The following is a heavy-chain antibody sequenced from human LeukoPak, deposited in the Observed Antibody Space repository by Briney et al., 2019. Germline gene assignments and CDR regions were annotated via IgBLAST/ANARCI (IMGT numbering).Heavy chain of an antibody. Sequence: GGSLRLSCAASGFTFSSYGMHWVRQAPGKGLEWVSYISSSSSTIYYADSVKGRFTISRDNAKNSLYLQMNSLRAEDTAVYYCARDRIVGATWAFDIWGQGTMVTVSS. CDR1: GFTFSSYG. CDR2: ISSSSSTI. D-gene: IGHD1-26*01. J-gene: IGHJ3*02. CDR3: ARDRIVGATWAFDI. V-gene: IGHV3-48*01.